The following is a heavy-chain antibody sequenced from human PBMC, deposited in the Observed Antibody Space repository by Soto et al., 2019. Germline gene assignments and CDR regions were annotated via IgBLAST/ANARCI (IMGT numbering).Heavy chain of an antibody. CDR1: GGSISSGDYY. V-gene: IGHV4-31*01. J-gene: IGHJ4*02. CDR2: IYYSGST. Sequence: QVQLQESGPGLVKPSQTLSLTCTVSGGSISSGDYYWSWIRQHPGKGLEWIGYIYYSGSTYYNPSLKRPVTISVDTSKNQFSLKLSSVTAADTAVYYCARGRGGYYQRDYWGQGTLVTVSS. CDR3: ARGRGGYYQRDY. D-gene: IGHD3-22*01.